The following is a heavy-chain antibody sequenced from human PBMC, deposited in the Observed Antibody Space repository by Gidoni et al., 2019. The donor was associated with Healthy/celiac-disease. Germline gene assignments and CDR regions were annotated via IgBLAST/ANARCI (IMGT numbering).Heavy chain of an antibody. CDR1: GGSLSSGGYS. J-gene: IGHJ2*01. D-gene: IGHD4-17*01. CDR3: ARTMTTDVWYFDL. CDR2: IYHSGRT. V-gene: IGHV4-30-2*01. Sequence: QLQLQESGSGLVKPSQPLSLTCAVSGGSLSSGGYSWSWIRQPPGKGLEWIGYIYHSGRTYYNPSLKSRVTISVDRAKNQFSLKLSSVTAADTAVYYCARTMTTDVWYFDLWGRGTLVTVSS.